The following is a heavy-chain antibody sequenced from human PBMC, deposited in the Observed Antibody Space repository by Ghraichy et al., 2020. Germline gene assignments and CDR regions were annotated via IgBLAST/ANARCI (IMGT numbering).Heavy chain of an antibody. CDR3: ARDVKGHSADWFDP. Sequence: SETLSLTCTVSGGSISSSSYYWGWIRQPPGKGLEWIGSIYYSGSTYYNPSLKSRVTISVDTSKNQFSLKLSSVTAADTAVYYCARDVKGHSADWFDPWGQGTLVTVSS. J-gene: IGHJ5*02. CDR1: GGSISSSSYY. D-gene: IGHD2-21*01. V-gene: IGHV4-39*07. CDR2: IYYSGST.